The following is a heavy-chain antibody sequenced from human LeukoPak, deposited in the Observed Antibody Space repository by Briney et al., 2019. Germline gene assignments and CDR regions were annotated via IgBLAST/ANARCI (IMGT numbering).Heavy chain of an antibody. Sequence: PSQTLSLTCTVSGGSISSGGYYWSWIRQHPGKGLEWIGYIYYSGSTYYNPSLKSRVTISVDTSKNQFSLKLSSVTAADTAVYYCARDREDQTRFDPWGQGALVTVSS. CDR1: GGSISSGGYY. D-gene: IGHD2-2*01. CDR3: ARDREDQTRFDP. CDR2: IYYSGST. J-gene: IGHJ5*02. V-gene: IGHV4-31*03.